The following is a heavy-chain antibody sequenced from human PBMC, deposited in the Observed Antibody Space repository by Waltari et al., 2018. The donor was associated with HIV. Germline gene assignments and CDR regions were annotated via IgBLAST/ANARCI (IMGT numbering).Heavy chain of an antibody. V-gene: IGHV3-23*01. Sequence: EVQLLESGGGLVQPGGSRRLSCAASGFAHVPYAFTWVRQSPERGLEWVAAVSGSGAKSFYADSVKGRFTISRDNSKNTVFLQMNSLRAADTAIYYCAKAYYENTAYYYDFWGRGTRVTVSS. CDR2: VSGSGAKS. D-gene: IGHD3-22*01. CDR3: AKAYYENTAYYYDF. J-gene: IGHJ4*02. CDR1: GFAHVPYA.